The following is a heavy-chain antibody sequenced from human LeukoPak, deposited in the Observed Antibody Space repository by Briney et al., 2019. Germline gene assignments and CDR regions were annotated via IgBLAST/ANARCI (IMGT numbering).Heavy chain of an antibody. D-gene: IGHD3-16*01. CDR1: GFTFSSYW. V-gene: IGHV3-74*01. Sequence: PGGSLRLSCEASGFTFSSYWMHWVRQSPGKGLVRVSRINIDGSIKTYADSVKGRFTISRDNGKNTVYLQMNSLRAEDTAAYYCAKWGSRDYYYGLDVWGQGTTVTVSS. CDR3: AKWGSRDYYYGLDV. J-gene: IGHJ6*02. CDR2: INIDGSIK.